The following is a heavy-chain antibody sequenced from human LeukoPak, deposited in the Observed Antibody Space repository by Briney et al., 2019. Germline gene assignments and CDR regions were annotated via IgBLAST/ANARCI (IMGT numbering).Heavy chain of an antibody. CDR2: MNPNSGNT. D-gene: IGHD6-6*01. J-gene: IGHJ5*02. CDR3: ARGGRIAARRGNWFDP. V-gene: IGHV1-8*01. CDR1: GYTFTSYD. Sequence: GASVKVSCKASGYTFTSYDINWVRQAPGQGLEWMGWMNPNSGNTGYAQKFQGRVTMTRNTSISTAYMELSSLRSEDTAVYYCARGGRIAARRGNWFDPWGQGTLVTVSS.